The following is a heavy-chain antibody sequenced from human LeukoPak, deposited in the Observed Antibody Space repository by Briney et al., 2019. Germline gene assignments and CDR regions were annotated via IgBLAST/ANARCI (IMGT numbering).Heavy chain of an antibody. Sequence: SETLSLTCAVYGGSFSGYYWSWIRQPPGKGLEWIGEINHSGSTNYNPSLKSRVTISVDTSKNQFSLKLSSVTAADTAVYYCASSYSSSWRNDAFDIWGQGTMVTVSS. CDR1: GGSFSGYY. CDR2: INHSGST. CDR3: ASSYSSSWRNDAFDI. V-gene: IGHV4-34*01. D-gene: IGHD6-13*01. J-gene: IGHJ3*02.